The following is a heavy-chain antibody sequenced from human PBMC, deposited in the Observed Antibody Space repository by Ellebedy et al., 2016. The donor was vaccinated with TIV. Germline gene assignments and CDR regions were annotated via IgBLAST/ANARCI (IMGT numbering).Heavy chain of an antibody. D-gene: IGHD5-18*01. V-gene: IGHV3-23*01. J-gene: IGHJ4*02. CDR3: AKDRTPGDGYWVFDN. CDR2: IVGNGA. Sequence: GESLKISCAASGFTFSPYAMAWVRQAPGKGLEWVSGIVGNGAQKYADSVKGRFTISRDNSKRTVDLQMNSLRAEDTAVYFCAKDRTPGDGYWVFDNWGQGTLVSVSS. CDR1: GFTFSPYA.